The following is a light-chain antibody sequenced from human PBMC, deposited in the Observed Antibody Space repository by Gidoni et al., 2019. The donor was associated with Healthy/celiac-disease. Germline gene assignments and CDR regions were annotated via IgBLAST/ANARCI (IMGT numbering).Light chain of an antibody. V-gene: IGLV1-44*01. CDR1: SSNLGSNT. CDR3: AAWDDSLNGSYV. J-gene: IGLJ1*01. CDR2: SHN. Sequence: QSVLTQPPSASGTPGQRVTISCSGSSSNLGSNTVHWYQQLPGTAPKPLIYSHNQRPSGVPDRFSGSKSGTSASLAISGLQSEDEADYYCAAWDDSLNGSYVFGTGTKVTVL.